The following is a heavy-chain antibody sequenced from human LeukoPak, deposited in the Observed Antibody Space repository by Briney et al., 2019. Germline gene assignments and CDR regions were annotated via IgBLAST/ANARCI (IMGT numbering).Heavy chain of an antibody. J-gene: IGHJ6*02. V-gene: IGHV3-23*01. CDR2: ICGSGDTT. CDR3: AKGRSVGCYGAMDV. CDR1: GFTFSSSA. D-gene: IGHD2-15*01. Sequence: GGSLRLSCAASGFTFSSSAMSWVRQAPGKGLEWVSSICGSGDTTYYADSVKGRFTVSRDNSNNVLYLQMNSLRADDTALYFCAKGRSVGCYGAMDVWGQGTTVIVSS.